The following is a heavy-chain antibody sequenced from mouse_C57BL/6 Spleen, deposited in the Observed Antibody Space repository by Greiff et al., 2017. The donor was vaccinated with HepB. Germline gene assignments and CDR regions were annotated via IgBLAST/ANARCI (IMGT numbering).Heavy chain of an antibody. Sequence: EVMLVESGGGLVKPGGSLKLSCAASGFTFSDYGMHWVRQAPEKGLEWVAYISSGSSTIYYADTVKGRFTISRDNAKNTLFLQMTSLRSEDTAMYYCARGPYYYAMDYWGQGTSVTVSS. V-gene: IGHV5-17*01. CDR2: ISSGSSTI. CDR1: GFTFSDYG. CDR3: ARGPYYYAMDY. J-gene: IGHJ4*01.